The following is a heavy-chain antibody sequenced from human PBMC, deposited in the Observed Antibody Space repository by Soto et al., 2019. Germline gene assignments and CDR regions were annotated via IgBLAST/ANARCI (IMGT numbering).Heavy chain of an antibody. V-gene: IGHV1-69*01. CDR1: GGTFSSYA. CDR3: ASEGHRSIEYYYGMDV. Sequence: QVQRVQSGAEVKKPGSSVKVSCKASGGTFSSYAISWVRQAPGQGLEWMGGIIPIFGTANYAQKFQGRVTITADESTSTACMELSSLRSEDTAVYYCASEGHRSIEYYYGMDVWGQGTTVTVSS. J-gene: IGHJ6*02. D-gene: IGHD2-21*01. CDR2: IIPIFGTA.